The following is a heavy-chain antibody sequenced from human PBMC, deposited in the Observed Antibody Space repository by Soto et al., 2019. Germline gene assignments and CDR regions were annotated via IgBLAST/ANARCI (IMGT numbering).Heavy chain of an antibody. CDR3: ARNGWGMATVGM. J-gene: IGHJ4*02. CDR1: GFTVSNNY. D-gene: IGHD4-4*01. V-gene: IGHV3-53*01. Sequence: EVQLVESGGGLVQPGGSLRLSCAASGFTVSNNYMIWFRLPPGKGLEWVSLIYSGGTTYYADSVKGRFTISRDNSKNTLYLQMNSLRVEDPAVYYCARNGWGMATVGMWGPGTRVTVSS. CDR2: IYSGGTT.